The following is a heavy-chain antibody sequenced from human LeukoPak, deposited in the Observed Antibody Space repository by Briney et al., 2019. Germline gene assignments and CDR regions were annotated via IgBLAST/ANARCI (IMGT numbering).Heavy chain of an antibody. V-gene: IGHV3-11*04. CDR2: IDGGGTIT. CDR1: GFTFSDYY. D-gene: IGHD3-3*01. J-gene: IGHJ4*02. Sequence: GGSLRLSCAASGFTFSDYYMSWIRQVSGKGLEWLSYIDGGGTITYYAAFEEGRFTISRDNAKNSVYLQMDSLRAEDTAVYYCARDRGYGSGYYFDNWGQGTLVIVSS. CDR3: ARDRGYGSGYYFDN.